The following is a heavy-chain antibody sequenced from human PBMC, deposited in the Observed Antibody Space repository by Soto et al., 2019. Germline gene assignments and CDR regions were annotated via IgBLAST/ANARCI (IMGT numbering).Heavy chain of an antibody. V-gene: IGHV1-69*12. D-gene: IGHD5-12*01. CDR2: IIPIFGTA. Sequence: QVQLVQSGAEVKKPGSSVKVSCKASGGTFSSYAISWVRQAPGQGLEWMGGIIPIFGTANYAQKFQGRVTSTADESTSTAYMELSSLRSEDTAVYYCARDQDSGYVIKLICCSTMGVWGQGTTVTVSS. CDR3: ARDQDSGYVIKLICCSTMGV. CDR1: GGTFSSYA. J-gene: IGHJ6*02.